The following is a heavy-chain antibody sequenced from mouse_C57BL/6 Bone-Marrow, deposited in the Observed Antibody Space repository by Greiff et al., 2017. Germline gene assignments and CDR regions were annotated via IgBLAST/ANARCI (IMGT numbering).Heavy chain of an antibody. CDR2: INPYNGGT. Sequence: VQLQQSGPVLVKPGASVKMSCKASGYTFTDYYMNWVKQSHGKSLEWIGVINPYNGGTSYNQKFKGKATLTVDKSSSTAYMELNSLISEDSAVYYCAHGNRVFDVWGTGTTVTVSS. CDR1: GYTFTDYY. V-gene: IGHV1-19*01. D-gene: IGHD2-1*01. J-gene: IGHJ1*03. CDR3: AHGNRVFDV.